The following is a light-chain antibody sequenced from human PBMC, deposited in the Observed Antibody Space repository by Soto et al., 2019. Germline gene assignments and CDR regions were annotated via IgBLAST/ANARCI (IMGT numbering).Light chain of an antibody. CDR3: QQYDSSPYT. Sequence: EIVLTQSPGTLSLSPGERATLSCRASQSVSNNYLAWYQQKPGQAPRLLVYGASSRATGIPDRFSGSGSGTDFTLTISRLEPEDFAVYYCQQYDSSPYTFGQGTKLEIK. V-gene: IGKV3-20*01. CDR2: GAS. J-gene: IGKJ2*01. CDR1: QSVSNNY.